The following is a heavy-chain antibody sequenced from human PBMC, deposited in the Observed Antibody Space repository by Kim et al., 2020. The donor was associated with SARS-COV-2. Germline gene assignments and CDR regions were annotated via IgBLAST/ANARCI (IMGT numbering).Heavy chain of an antibody. V-gene: IGHV4-34*01. CDR3: ARGYRATIGY. CDR2: INHSGST. Sequence: SETLSLTCAVYGGSFSDYYWNWIRQPPGKGLEWIGEINHSGSTNYNPSLKSRVTISVDTSKNQFSLKLNSVTAADTAVYYCARGYRATIGYWGQGTLVTV. D-gene: IGHD1-26*01. CDR1: GGSFSDYY. J-gene: IGHJ4*02.